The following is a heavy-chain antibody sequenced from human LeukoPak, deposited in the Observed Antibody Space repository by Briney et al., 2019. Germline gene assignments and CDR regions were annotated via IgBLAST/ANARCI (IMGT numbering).Heavy chain of an antibody. V-gene: IGHV3-48*03. J-gene: IGHJ6*04. CDR3: AELGITMIGGV. CDR2: ISSSGSTI. CDR1: KFTFNNYA. Sequence: GGSLRLSCAASKFTFNNYAMNWVRQAPGKGLEWVSYISSSGSTIYYADSVKGRFTISRDNAKNSLYLRMNSLRAEDTAVYYCAELGITMIGGVWGKGTTVTISS. D-gene: IGHD3-10*02.